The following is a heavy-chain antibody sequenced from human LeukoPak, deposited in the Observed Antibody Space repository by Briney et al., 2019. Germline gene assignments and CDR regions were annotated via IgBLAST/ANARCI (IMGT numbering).Heavy chain of an antibody. CDR1: GGSFSGYY. D-gene: IGHD2-2*01. V-gene: IGHV4-34*01. J-gene: IGHJ5*02. CDR3: ARGSTSCYRGCGSWFDP. CDR2: INHSGST. Sequence: SETLSLTCAVYGGSFSGYYWSWIRQPPGKGPEWIGEINHSGSTNYNPSLKSRVTISVDTSKNQFSLKLSSVTAADTAVYYCARGSTSCYRGCGSWFDPWGQGTLVTVSS.